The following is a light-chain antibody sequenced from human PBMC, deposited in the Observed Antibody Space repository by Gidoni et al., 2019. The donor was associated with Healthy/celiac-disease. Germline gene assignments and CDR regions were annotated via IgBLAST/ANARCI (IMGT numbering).Light chain of an antibody. CDR2: AAS. Sequence: DIQMTQSPSSLSASVGDRVTITCRASQSISSYLNWYQQKPGKAPKLLIYAASILQSGVPSRFSGSLSGTDFTLTLSSLQPEDFATYSCHQSYSTPPWTFGQGPKVEIK. V-gene: IGKV1-39*01. CDR1: QSISSY. CDR3: HQSYSTPPWT. J-gene: IGKJ1*01.